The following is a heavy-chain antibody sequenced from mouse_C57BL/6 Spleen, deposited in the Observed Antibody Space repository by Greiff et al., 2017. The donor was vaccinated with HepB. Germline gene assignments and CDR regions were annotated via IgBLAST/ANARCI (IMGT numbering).Heavy chain of an antibody. D-gene: IGHD1-1*01. J-gene: IGHJ3*01. CDR3: ARGPSYGSSKAWFAY. CDR2: IYPRDGST. Sequence: VQRVESDAELVKPGASVKISCKVSGYTFTDHTIHWMKQRPEQGLEWIGYIYPRDGSTKYNEKFKGKATLTADKSSSTAYMQLNSLTSEDSAVYFCARGPSYGSSKAWFAYWGQGTLVTVSA. CDR1: GYTFTDHT. V-gene: IGHV1-78*01.